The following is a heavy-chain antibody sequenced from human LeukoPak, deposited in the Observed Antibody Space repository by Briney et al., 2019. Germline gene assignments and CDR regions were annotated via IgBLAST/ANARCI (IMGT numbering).Heavy chain of an antibody. D-gene: IGHD5-12*01. Sequence: GGSLRLSCAASGFTFSSYSMNWVRQAPGKGLEWVSYISSSSSTIYYADSVKGRFTISRDNAKNSLYLQMNGLRAEDTAVYYCARDPLDISRWANAFDIWGQGTTVIVSS. J-gene: IGHJ3*02. CDR2: ISSSSSTI. CDR1: GFTFSSYS. CDR3: ARDPLDISRWANAFDI. V-gene: IGHV3-48*04.